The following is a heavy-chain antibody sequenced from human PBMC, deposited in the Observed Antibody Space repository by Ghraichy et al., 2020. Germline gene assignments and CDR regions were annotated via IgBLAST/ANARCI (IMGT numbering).Heavy chain of an antibody. Sequence: GGSLRLSCATSGFTFSTYWMTWVRQAPGKGLEWVANIKKDGSEKYLLDSVKGRFSISRDNTKNSLYLQMNSLRAEDTAVYYCVREAFSDYGDRLFDYWGQGTLVTVSS. CDR3: VREAFSDYGDRLFDY. J-gene: IGHJ4*02. CDR2: IKKDGSEK. V-gene: IGHV3-7*03. CDR1: GFTFSTYW. D-gene: IGHD4-17*01.